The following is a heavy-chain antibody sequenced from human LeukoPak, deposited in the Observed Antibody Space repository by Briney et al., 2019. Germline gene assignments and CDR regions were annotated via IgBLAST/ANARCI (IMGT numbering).Heavy chain of an antibody. V-gene: IGHV1-2*02. CDR1: GYTFSGFY. CDR2: INPNSGVT. CDR3: ARGGTSGYYFDY. D-gene: IGHD3-22*01. Sequence: ASVKVSCKSSGYTFSGFYVRWVRQAPGQGLQWMGWINPNSGVTKYAQKFQGRVTMTRDTSISTAYMYLSRLRSDDTAVYYCARGGTSGYYFDYWGQGPLVTVSS. J-gene: IGHJ4*02.